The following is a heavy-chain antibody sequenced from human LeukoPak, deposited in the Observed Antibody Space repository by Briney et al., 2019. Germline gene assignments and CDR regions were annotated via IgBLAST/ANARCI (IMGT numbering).Heavy chain of an antibody. Sequence: QSGGSLRLSCAASGFTFSSYAMSWVRQAPGKGLEWVSAISGSGGSTYYADSVKGRFTISRDNSKNTLYLQMNSLRAEDTAVYYCARDEGEWELLPKYYFDYWGQGTLVTVSS. V-gene: IGHV3-23*01. D-gene: IGHD1-26*01. J-gene: IGHJ4*02. CDR1: GFTFSSYA. CDR2: ISGSGGST. CDR3: ARDEGEWELLPKYYFDY.